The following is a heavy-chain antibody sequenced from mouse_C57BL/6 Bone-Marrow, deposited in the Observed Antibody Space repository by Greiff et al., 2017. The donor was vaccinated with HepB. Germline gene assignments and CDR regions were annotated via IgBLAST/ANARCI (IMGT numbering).Heavy chain of an antibody. Sequence: EVMLVESGGGLAKPGGSLKLSCAASGFTFSSYAMSWVRQTPEKRLEWVATISDGGSYTYYPDNVKGRFTISRDNAKNNLYLQMSHLKSEDTAMYYCARGDYWGQGTTLTVSA. CDR1: GFTFSSYA. J-gene: IGHJ2*01. V-gene: IGHV5-4*03. CDR3: ARGDY. CDR2: ISDGGSYT.